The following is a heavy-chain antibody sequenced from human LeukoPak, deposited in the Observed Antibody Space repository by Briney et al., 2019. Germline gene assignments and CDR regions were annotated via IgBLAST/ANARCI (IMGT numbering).Heavy chain of an antibody. CDR3: ASAHYYDSSGYYERSFDI. Sequence: SETLSLTCTVSGYSISSGYYWGWIRQPPGKGLEWIGSIYHSGSTYYNPSLKSRVTISVDTSKNQFSLKLSSVTAADTAVYYCASAHYYDSSGYYERSFDIWGQGTMVTVSS. D-gene: IGHD3-22*01. V-gene: IGHV4-38-2*02. J-gene: IGHJ3*02. CDR2: IYHSGST. CDR1: GYSISSGYY.